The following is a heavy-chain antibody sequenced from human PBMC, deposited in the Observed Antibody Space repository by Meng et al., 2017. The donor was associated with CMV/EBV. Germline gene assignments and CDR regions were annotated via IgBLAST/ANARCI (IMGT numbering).Heavy chain of an antibody. CDR1: GGTFSSYA. D-gene: IGHD3-3*01. V-gene: IGHV1-69*10. J-gene: IGHJ6*02. Sequence: SVKVSCKASGGTFSSYAISWVRQAPGQGLEWMGGIIPILGIANYALKFQGRVTITADKSTSTAYMELSSLRSEDTAVYYCARDRPDTYYDFWSGMYYGMDVWGQGTTVTVSS. CDR3: ARDRPDTYYDFWSGMYYGMDV. CDR2: IIPILGIA.